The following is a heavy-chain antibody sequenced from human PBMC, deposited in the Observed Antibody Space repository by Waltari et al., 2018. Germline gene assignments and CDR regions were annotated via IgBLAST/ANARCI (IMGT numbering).Heavy chain of an antibody. V-gene: IGHV3-23*04. D-gene: IGHD2-21*01. J-gene: IGHJ4*02. CDR2: VSGSGCSM. Sequence: EVQLVESGGGLVQPGGSLRLSCAASGFTFSSYAMSWVRQAPGKGLERVSAVSGSGCSMYSADSVKGRFTISRDQSKHTLYLQMNSLRAEDTAVYYCAFLKCTVVVIATPFDYWGQGTLVTVSS. CDR3: AFLKCTVVVIATPFDY. CDR1: GFTFSSYA.